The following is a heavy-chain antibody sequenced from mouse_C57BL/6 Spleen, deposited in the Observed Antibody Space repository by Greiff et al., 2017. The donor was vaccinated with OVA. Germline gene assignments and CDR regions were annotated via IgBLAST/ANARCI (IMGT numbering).Heavy chain of an antibody. CDR1: GFTFSSYG. J-gene: IGHJ1*03. V-gene: IGHV5-6*01. CDR2: ISSGGSYT. D-gene: IGHD2-1*01. CDR3: AGGSTTRGYFEV. Sequence: EVKVVESGGDLVKPGGSLKLSCAASGFTFSSYGMSWVRQTPDKRLEWVATISSGGSYTYYPDSVKGRFTISRDNAKNTLYLQMSSLKSEDTAMYYCAGGSTTRGYFEVWGTGTTVTVSS.